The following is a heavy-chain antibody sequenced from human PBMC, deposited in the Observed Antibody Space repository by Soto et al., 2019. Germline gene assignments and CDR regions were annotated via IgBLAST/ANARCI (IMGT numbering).Heavy chain of an antibody. CDR3: AKDLGSTSPRNYFDY. CDR2: ISDSGGRT. D-gene: IGHD2-2*01. V-gene: IGHV3-23*01. CDR1: GLTFSSYA. J-gene: IGHJ4*01. Sequence: EVQLLESGGGLVQPGGSLRLSCAASGLTFSSYAMSWVRQAPGKGLEWVSVISDSGGRTYYADSVKGRFTISRDNSKNALYLQINSLRAEDTAVYFCAKDLGSTSPRNYFDYWGHGTLVTVSS.